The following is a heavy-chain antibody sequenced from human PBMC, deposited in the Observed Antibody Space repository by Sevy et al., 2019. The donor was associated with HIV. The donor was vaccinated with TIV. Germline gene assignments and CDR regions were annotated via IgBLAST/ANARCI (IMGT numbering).Heavy chain of an antibody. D-gene: IGHD3-22*01. CDR2: ITQDESEK. CDR1: GFTFSTYW. J-gene: IGHJ4*02. CDR3: ARGNSGYFDY. Sequence: GGSLRLSCAASGFTFSTYWMHWVRQAPGKGLEWVANITQDESEKYYVASVKGRFTISRDNATNSLYLQMNSLRPGDSAVCYCARGNSGYFDYWGQGTLVTVSS. V-gene: IGHV3-7*04.